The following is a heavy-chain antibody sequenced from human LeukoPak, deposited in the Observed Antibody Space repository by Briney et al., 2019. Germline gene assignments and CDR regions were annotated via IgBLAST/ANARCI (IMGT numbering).Heavy chain of an antibody. J-gene: IGHJ4*02. V-gene: IGHV4-31*03. Sequence: SQTLSLTCTVSGGSISSGGYYWSWIRQHPGKGLEWIGYIYYSGSTYYNPSLKSRVTISVDTSKNQFSLKLSSVTAADTAVYYCARSYCSGGSCYRTFDYWGQGTLVTISS. CDR1: GGSISSGGYY. CDR3: ARSYCSGGSCYRTFDY. CDR2: IYYSGST. D-gene: IGHD2-15*01.